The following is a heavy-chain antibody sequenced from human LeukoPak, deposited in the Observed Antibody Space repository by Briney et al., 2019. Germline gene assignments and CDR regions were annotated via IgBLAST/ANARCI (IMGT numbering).Heavy chain of an antibody. Sequence: SVRVSCKASGGTFSSSAINWVRQAPGQGLEWRERIIPVYGAPKFAQKFQGRVTITTDESTRTAYMELSSLRSEDTAVYYCASKYGDYAPYHFDNWGQGTLVTVSS. CDR2: IIPVYGAP. CDR1: GGTFSSSA. V-gene: IGHV1-69*05. CDR3: ASKYGDYAPYHFDN. J-gene: IGHJ4*02. D-gene: IGHD4-17*01.